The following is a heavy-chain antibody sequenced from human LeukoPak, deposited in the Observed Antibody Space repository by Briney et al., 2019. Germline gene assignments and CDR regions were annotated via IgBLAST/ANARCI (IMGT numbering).Heavy chain of an antibody. Sequence: ASVKVSCKASCYTFTSYGISWVRQAPGQGLEWMGWISTYSANATYAQNFQGRVTMTTDTSTETAYLELSSLRSDDTAVYYCALSGTRYNSAWCRIWGQGTLVTVSS. CDR1: CYTFTSYG. CDR3: ALSGTRYNSAWCRI. J-gene: IGHJ4*02. V-gene: IGHV1-18*01. D-gene: IGHD6-19*01. CDR2: ISTYSANA.